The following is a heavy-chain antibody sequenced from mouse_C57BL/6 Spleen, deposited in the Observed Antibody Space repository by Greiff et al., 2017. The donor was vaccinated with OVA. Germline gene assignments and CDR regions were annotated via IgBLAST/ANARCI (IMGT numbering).Heavy chain of an antibody. CDR3: ANPFYYYGSDYWYFDV. J-gene: IGHJ1*03. CDR2: IHPNSGST. CDR1: GYTFTSYW. Sequence: VQLQQPGAELVKPGASVKLSCKASGYTFTSYWMHWVKQRPGQGLEWIGMIHPNSGSTNYNEKFKSKATLTVDKSSSTAYMQLSSLTSEDSAVYYWANPFYYYGSDYWYFDVWGTGTTVTVSS. D-gene: IGHD1-1*01. V-gene: IGHV1-64*01.